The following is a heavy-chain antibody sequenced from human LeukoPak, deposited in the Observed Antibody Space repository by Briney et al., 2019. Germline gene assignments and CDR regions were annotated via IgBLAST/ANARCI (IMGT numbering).Heavy chain of an antibody. D-gene: IGHD4-17*01. CDR3: ARDLDGDYGWHFDL. CDR2: IKQDGSHQ. V-gene: IGHV3-7*01. Sequence: PGGSLRLSCAASGFTFSSYWMSWVRQAPGKGLEWVAKIKQDGSHQSYVDSVKGRFTISRDNAKNSLYLQMNSLRVEDTAVYYCARDLDGDYGWHFDLWGRGTLVTVSS. CDR1: GFTFSSYW. J-gene: IGHJ2*01.